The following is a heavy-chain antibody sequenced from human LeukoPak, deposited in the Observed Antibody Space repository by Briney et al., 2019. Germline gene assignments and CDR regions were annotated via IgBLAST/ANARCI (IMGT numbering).Heavy chain of an antibody. CDR2: ISGSGGST. J-gene: IGHJ4*02. CDR3: AKCGELYPDY. D-gene: IGHD1-26*01. CDR1: GFTFSSYA. Sequence: RGSLRLSCAASGFTFSSYAMSWVRQAPGKGLEWVSAISGSGGSTDYADSVKGRFTISRDNSKNTLYLQMNSLRAEDTAVYYCAKCGELYPDYWGQGTLVTVSS. V-gene: IGHV3-23*01.